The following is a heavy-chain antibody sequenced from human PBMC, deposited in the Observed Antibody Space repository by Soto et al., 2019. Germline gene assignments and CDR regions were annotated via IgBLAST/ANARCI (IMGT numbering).Heavy chain of an antibody. J-gene: IGHJ4*02. CDR1: GGSFSNYY. Sequence: QVQLQQWGAGLLKPSETLSLTCAVYGGSFSNYYWSWIRQPPGKGLEWIGEINHSGSTNYNPSLKSRVTISVDTSKNQFSLKLNSVTAADTAVYYCATSPPVAGTDNDYGGQGTLVTVSS. D-gene: IGHD6-19*01. V-gene: IGHV4-34*01. CDR2: INHSGST. CDR3: ATSPPVAGTDNDY.